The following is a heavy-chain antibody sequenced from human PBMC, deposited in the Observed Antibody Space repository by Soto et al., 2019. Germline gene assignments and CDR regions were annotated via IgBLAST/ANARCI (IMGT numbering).Heavy chain of an antibody. V-gene: IGHV4-34*01. Sequence: QVQLQQWGAGLLKPSETLSLTCAVYGGSFSGYYWSWIRQPPGKGLEWIGEINHSGSTNYNPSLKSRVTISVDTSKNQFSLKLSSVTAADTAVYYCARGLMWLRLRYYFDYWGQGTLVTVSS. CDR3: ARGLMWLRLRYYFDY. J-gene: IGHJ4*02. CDR1: GGSFSGYY. CDR2: INHSGST. D-gene: IGHD5-12*01.